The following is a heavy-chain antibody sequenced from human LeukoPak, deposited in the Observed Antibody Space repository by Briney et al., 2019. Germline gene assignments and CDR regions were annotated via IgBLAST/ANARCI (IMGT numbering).Heavy chain of an antibody. J-gene: IGHJ4*02. Sequence: GASVKVSCKASGYTFTGYYMHWVRQAPGQGLEWMGWINPNSGGTNYAQKFQGRVTITRDTSASTAYMELSGLRSDDTAVYYCARARWTSTVTTYYLDFWGQGTLVTVSS. CDR3: ARARWTSTVTTYYLDF. D-gene: IGHD4-17*01. CDR2: INPNSGGT. CDR1: GYTFTGYY. V-gene: IGHV1-2*02.